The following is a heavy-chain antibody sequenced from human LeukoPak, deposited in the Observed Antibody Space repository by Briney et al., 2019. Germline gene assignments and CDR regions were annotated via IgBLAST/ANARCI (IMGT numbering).Heavy chain of an antibody. V-gene: IGHV4-30-4*01. J-gene: IGHJ4*02. D-gene: IGHD3-10*01. CDR1: GGSISSGDYY. CDR2: IYYSGST. CDR3: ARVTSYYGSGSIDY. Sequence: PSQTLSLTRTVSGGSISSGDYYWSWIRQPPGKGLEWIGYIYYSGSTYYNPSLKSRVTISVDTSKNQFSLKLSSVTAADTAVYYCARVTSYYGSGSIDYWGQGTLVTVSS.